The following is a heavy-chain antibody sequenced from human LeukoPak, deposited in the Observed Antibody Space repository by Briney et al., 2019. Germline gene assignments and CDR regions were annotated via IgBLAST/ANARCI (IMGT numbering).Heavy chain of an antibody. V-gene: IGHV3-33*01. Sequence: PGRSLRLSCAASGFAFRSYGMHWVRQAPGKGLEWVTVIWFDESNKYYADSVKGRFTISKDNAKNSLYLQMNSLRAEDTALYHCARNNGMDVWGQGTTVIVSS. CDR2: IWFDESNK. CDR1: GFAFRSYG. CDR3: ARNNGMDV. J-gene: IGHJ6*02.